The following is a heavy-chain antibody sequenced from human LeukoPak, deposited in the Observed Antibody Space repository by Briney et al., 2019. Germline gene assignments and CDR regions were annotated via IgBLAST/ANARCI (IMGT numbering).Heavy chain of an antibody. CDR2: IRRKVYGGTT. CDR1: GFPFGDYA. CDR3: VKYSGDADY. J-gene: IGHJ4*02. V-gene: IGHV3-49*03. D-gene: IGHD5-12*01. Sequence: GGSLGLSCTASGFPFGDYAVSWFREAPGEGLEWVGFIRRKVYGGTTEYAASVKGRFTISRDDSKSIAYLQMNSQKSEDTAVYYCVKYSGDADYWGQGTLVTVAS.